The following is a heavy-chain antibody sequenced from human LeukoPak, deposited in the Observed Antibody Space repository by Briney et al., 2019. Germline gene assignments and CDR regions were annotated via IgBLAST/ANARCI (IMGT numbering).Heavy chain of an antibody. CDR1: GGTFSSYA. Sequence: ASVKVSCKASGGTFSSYAISWVRQAPGQGLEWMGGIIPIFGTANFAQKFQGRVTITADESTSTAYMELSSLRSEDTAVYYCARGQLPSGYYYGMDVWGQGTTVTVSS. V-gene: IGHV1-69*13. CDR2: IIPIFGTA. D-gene: IGHD1-26*01. J-gene: IGHJ6*02. CDR3: ARGQLPSGYYYGMDV.